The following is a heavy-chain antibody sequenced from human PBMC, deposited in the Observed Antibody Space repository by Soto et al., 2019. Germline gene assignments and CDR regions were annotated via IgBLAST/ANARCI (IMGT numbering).Heavy chain of an antibody. D-gene: IGHD6-13*01. Sequence: QVRLLQSGAEVKKSGASVKVSCKASGYTFTAYYIHWIRQVPGQGPEWMGWINPDTGGTDYAQTFQGWVTMTRDTPITTAYMERASLKIDDTADYYGARANGRDGSSWYRGGYDSWGQGTLVTVS. CDR3: ARANGRDGSSWYRGGYDS. CDR2: INPDTGGT. V-gene: IGHV1-2*04. CDR1: GYTFTAYY. J-gene: IGHJ4*02.